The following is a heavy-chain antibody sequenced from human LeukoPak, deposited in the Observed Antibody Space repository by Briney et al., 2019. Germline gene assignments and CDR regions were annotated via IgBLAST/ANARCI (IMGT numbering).Heavy chain of an antibody. CDR2: ISSSGSTI. CDR1: GFTVSSNY. Sequence: GGSLRLSCAASGFTVSSNYMSWVRQAPGKGLEWVSYISSSGSTIYYADSVKGRFTISRDNAKNSLYLQMNSLRAEDTAVYYCARVRAAFLNWFDPWGQGTLVTVSS. D-gene: IGHD6-13*01. V-gene: IGHV3-11*01. J-gene: IGHJ5*02. CDR3: ARVRAAFLNWFDP.